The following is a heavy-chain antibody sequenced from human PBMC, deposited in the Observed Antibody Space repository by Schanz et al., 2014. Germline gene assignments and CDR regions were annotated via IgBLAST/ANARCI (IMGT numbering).Heavy chain of an antibody. D-gene: IGHD6-6*01. J-gene: IGHJ6*02. CDR1: GLIFSTYT. CDR3: ATEGPRGTRHPINYYDAMDN. CDR2: ISFSGNTI. Sequence: EVQLVESGGGLVRPGGSLRLSCTTSGLIFSTYTLNWVRQAPGKGLEWISYISFSGNTIYYADSVKGRFTISRDNAKKSLYLQMNRLRAEDTAVYYCATEGPRGTRHPINYYDAMDNWGQGTKVTV. V-gene: IGHV3-48*04.